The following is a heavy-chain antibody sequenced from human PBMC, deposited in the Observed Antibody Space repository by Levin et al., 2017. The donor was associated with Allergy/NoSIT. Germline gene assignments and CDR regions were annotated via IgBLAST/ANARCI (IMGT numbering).Heavy chain of an antibody. D-gene: IGHD6-19*01. CDR3: ARLTGYSSGWLGMGDAFDI. Sequence: GGSLRLSCAASGFTFSDYYMSWIRQAPGKGLEWVSYISSSSSYTNYADSVKGRFTISRDNAKNSLYLQMNSLRAEDTAVYYCARLTGYSSGWLGMGDAFDIWGQGTMVTVSS. J-gene: IGHJ3*02. V-gene: IGHV3-11*03. CDR2: ISSSSSYT. CDR1: GFTFSDYY.